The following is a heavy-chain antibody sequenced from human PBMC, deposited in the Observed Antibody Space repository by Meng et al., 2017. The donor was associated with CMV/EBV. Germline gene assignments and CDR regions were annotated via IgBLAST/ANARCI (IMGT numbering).Heavy chain of an antibody. J-gene: IGHJ3*02. CDR2: IRYDGSNK. CDR1: GFTFSSYG. V-gene: IGHV3-30*02. Sequence: GESVKISCAASGFTFSSYGMHWVRQAPGKGLEWVAFIRYDGSNKYYADSVKGRFTISRDNSKNTLYLQMNSLRAEDTAVYYCAKDELHVSQNYDFWSGYSTGAFDIWGQGTMVTVSS. CDR3: AKDELHVSQNYDFWSGYSTGAFDI. D-gene: IGHD3-3*01.